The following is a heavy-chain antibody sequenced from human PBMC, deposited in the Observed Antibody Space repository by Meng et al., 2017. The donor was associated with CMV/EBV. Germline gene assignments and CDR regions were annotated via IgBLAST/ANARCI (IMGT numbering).Heavy chain of an antibody. CDR3: ARAPIFSGGDCSH. CDR1: VYTFDTYE. CDR2: ISGYNGQT. V-gene: IGHV1-18*01. D-gene: IGHD2-21*02. J-gene: IGHJ4*02. Sequence: CGAWVKESGGLRRVSCHASVYTFDTYEISWGGQAPGQGLEWMGWISGYNGQTKYAQKFHGRVTMTTDTPTSTAYMELRSLRSDDTAVYYCARAPIFSGGDCSHWGQGTLVTVSS.